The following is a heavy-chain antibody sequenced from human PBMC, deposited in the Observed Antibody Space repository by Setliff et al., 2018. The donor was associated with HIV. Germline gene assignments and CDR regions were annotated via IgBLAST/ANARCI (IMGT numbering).Heavy chain of an antibody. J-gene: IGHJ4*02. CDR2: ISPDNANT. D-gene: IGHD1-1*01. CDR3: ARQLSNSFDY. V-gene: IGHV1-2*02. Sequence: GASVKVSCKSSGYTFTDYFMHWVRQAPGQGLEWMGWISPDNANTRISQRFWGSVTMTRDMSINTAYMEFSGLTSDDTAVYYCARQLSNSFDYWGQGTLVTVSS. CDR1: GYTFTDYF.